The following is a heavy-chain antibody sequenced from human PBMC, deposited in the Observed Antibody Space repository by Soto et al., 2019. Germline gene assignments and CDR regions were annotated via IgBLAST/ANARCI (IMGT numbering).Heavy chain of an antibody. CDR1: GLTFSSYA. CDR3: AKDGLVVPAAMTWFDP. D-gene: IGHD2-2*01. CDR2: ISGSGGTT. Sequence: HPGGSLRLSCAASGLTFSSYAMSWVRQTPGKGLEWVSVISGSGGTTYYADSVKGRFTISRDNSKNKLYLQMNSLRAEDTAVYYCAKDGLVVPAAMTWFDPWGQGTLVTVSS. J-gene: IGHJ5*02. V-gene: IGHV3-23*01.